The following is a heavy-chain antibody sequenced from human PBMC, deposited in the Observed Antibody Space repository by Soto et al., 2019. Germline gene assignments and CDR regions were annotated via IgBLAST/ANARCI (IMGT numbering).Heavy chain of an antibody. CDR3: ARDLGGGRNWFDP. J-gene: IGHJ5*02. D-gene: IGHD3-16*01. V-gene: IGHV3-21*01. CDR1: GFTFSSYS. Sequence: EVQLVESGGGLVKPGGSLRLSCAASGFTFSSYSMNWVRQAPGKGLEWVSSISSSSSYIYYADSVKGRFTISSDNAKNSLYLQMNSLRAEDTAVYYCARDLGGGRNWFDPWGQGTLVTVSS. CDR2: ISSSSSYI.